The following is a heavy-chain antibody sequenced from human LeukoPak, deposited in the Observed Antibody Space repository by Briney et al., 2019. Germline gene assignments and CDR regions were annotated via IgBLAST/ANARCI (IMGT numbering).Heavy chain of an antibody. CDR2: ISGSGGST. Sequence: GGSLRLSCAASGFTFSSYAMSWVRQAPGKGLEWVSAISGSGGSTYYADYVKGRVTISRYNSKNTLYLQMNSLGAEDTAVYYCAKRPGTTYPDYWGQGTLVTVSS. V-gene: IGHV3-23*01. J-gene: IGHJ4*02. D-gene: IGHD1-1*01. CDR3: AKRPGTTYPDY. CDR1: GFTFSSYA.